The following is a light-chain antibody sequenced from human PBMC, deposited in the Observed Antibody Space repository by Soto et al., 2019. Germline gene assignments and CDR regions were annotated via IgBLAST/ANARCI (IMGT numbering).Light chain of an antibody. CDR1: QSVSSNY. V-gene: IGKV3-20*01. J-gene: IGKJ4*01. Sequence: EIVLTQSPGTLSLSPGERATLSCRASQSVSSNYFAWYQQKPGQAPRVLIYGASSRATGIPDRFSGGGSGTDFPLTISRLEPEDFAVYYCQQYGRAPPLLTFGGGTKVEIK. CDR3: QQYGRAPPLLT. CDR2: GAS.